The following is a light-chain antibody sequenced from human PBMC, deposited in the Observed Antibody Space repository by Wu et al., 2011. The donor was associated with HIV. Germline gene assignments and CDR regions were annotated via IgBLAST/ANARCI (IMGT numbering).Light chain of an antibody. CDR1: QSVSSSY. V-gene: IGKV3-20*01. CDR3: QHYGSSSQVT. Sequence: EIVLTQSPGTLSLSPGERGTLSCRASQSVSSSYLAWFQQKPGQAPRLLIYGASIRATGVPDRFSGSDSGTDFTLTISRLEPEDFAVYYCQHYGSSSQVTFGGGTKGGDQ. J-gene: IGKJ4*01. CDR2: GAS.